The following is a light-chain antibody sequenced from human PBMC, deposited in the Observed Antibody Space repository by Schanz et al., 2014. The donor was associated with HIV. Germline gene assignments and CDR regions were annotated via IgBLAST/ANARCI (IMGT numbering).Light chain of an antibody. J-gene: IGLJ3*02. V-gene: IGLV2-14*03. CDR3: SSYAGSNNWV. Sequence: QSALTQPASVSGSPGQSISISCTGTSGDVGSYNYVSWYQQHPGKAPKLMIYDVSNRPSGVPNRFSGSKSGNTASLTVSGLQAEDEADYYCSSYAGSNNWVFGGGTKLTVL. CDR2: DVS. CDR1: SGDVGSYNY.